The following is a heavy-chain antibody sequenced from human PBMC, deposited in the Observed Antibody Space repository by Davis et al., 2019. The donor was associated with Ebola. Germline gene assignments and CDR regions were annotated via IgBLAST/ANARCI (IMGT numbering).Heavy chain of an antibody. J-gene: IGHJ5*02. CDR3: ARGIVVVVAATRGSWFDP. Sequence: GGSLRLSCAASGFTFSSYSMNWVRQAPGKGLEWVSFISSSSSYIYYADSVKGRFTISRDNAKNSLYLQMNSLRAEDTAVYYCARGIVVVVAATRGSWFDPWGQGTLVTVSS. D-gene: IGHD2-15*01. CDR1: GFTFSSYS. V-gene: IGHV3-21*01. CDR2: ISSSSSYI.